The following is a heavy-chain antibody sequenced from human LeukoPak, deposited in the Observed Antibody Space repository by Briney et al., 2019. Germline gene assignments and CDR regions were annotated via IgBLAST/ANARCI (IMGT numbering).Heavy chain of an antibody. CDR3: SKWKAIVLVPAARSPIDY. V-gene: IGHV3-23*01. Sequence: GGSLRLSCAASRFTFSSYAMSWVRQAPGKGLEWVSAISGSGVTTYYADSVKGRFTISRDNSKHTLYLQMNSLRAEDTAVYYCSKWKAIVLVPAARSPIDYWGQGTLVTVSS. CDR1: RFTFSSYA. CDR2: ISGSGVTT. J-gene: IGHJ4*02. D-gene: IGHD2-2*01.